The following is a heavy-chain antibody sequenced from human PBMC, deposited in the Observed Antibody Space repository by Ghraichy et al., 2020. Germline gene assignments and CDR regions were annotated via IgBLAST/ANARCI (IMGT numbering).Heavy chain of an antibody. V-gene: IGHV4-59*08. D-gene: IGHD1-1*01. CDR2: IYYTGAT. Sequence: ETLSLTCTVSGGSIRSFYWSWIRQSPGKTLEWIGYIYYTGATTYNPSLKSRVTISVDTSKNQFSLNLNSVTAADTAVYFCARHSSLGVAATGTDNWGQGTLVTVSS. CDR1: GGSIRSFY. J-gene: IGHJ4*02. CDR3: ARHSSLGVAATGTDN.